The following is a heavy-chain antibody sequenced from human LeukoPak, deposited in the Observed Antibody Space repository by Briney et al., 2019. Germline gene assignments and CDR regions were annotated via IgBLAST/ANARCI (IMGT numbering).Heavy chain of an antibody. Sequence: PGGSLRLSCAASGFTFSYYGMHWVRQAPGKGLEWVGFIRYDESKKFYGDSVKGRFTISRDNSKNTLYLQMNSLRTEDTAVYYCAKSHLPNAYSGTYYCDYWGQGTLVTVSS. D-gene: IGHD1-26*01. CDR3: AKSHLPNAYSGTYYCDY. CDR2: IRYDESKK. V-gene: IGHV3-30*02. J-gene: IGHJ4*02. CDR1: GFTFSYYG.